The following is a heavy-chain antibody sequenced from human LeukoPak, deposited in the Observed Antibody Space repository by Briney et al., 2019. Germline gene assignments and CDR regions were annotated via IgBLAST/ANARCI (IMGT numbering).Heavy chain of an antibody. CDR1: GFTFSSYE. V-gene: IGHV3-48*03. CDR3: ARDQHYDILTGYSPYNWFDP. CDR2: ISSSGSTI. D-gene: IGHD3-9*01. Sequence: GGSLRLSCAASGFTFSSYEMNWVRQAPGKGLEWVSYISSSGSTIYYADSVKGRFTISRDNAKNSLYLQMNSLRAEDTAVYYCARDQHYDILTGYSPYNWFDPWGQGTLVTVSS. J-gene: IGHJ5*02.